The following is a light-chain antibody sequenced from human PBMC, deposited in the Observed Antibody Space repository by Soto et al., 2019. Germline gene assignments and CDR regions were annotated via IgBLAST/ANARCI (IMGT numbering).Light chain of an antibody. V-gene: IGKV3-20*01. J-gene: IGKJ2*01. CDR3: QQYGSSPPYT. CDR2: GAS. Sequence: EIVLTQSPGTLSLSPGERATLSCRASQSVSSSYLAWYQQKPGQAPRLLIYGASSRATGIPDRFSGSGSGTDSTLSISRLEPDDFAVYYCQQYGSSPPYTFGQGTKLEIK. CDR1: QSVSSSY.